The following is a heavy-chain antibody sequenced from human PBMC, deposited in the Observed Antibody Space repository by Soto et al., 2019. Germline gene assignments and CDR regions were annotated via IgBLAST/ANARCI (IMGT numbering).Heavy chain of an antibody. CDR2: IYKSATT. D-gene: IGHD2-15*01. CDR3: ARGRYCLNGRCFPNWFDS. CDR1: GDSISNLDYF. V-gene: IGHV4-30-4*01. J-gene: IGHJ5*01. Sequence: ASETLSLTCSVSGDSISNLDYFWAWIRQPPGQALEYIGYIYKSATTYSNPSPDRRVGISVETSKSQFSLNVNSGTAADTAVYFYARGRYCLNGRCFPNWFDSWGQGALVTVSS.